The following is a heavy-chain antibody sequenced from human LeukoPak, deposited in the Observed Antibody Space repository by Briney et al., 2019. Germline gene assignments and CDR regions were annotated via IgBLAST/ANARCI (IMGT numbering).Heavy chain of an antibody. CDR1: GFTFSGYG. CDR2: IWHDGSNK. J-gene: IGHJ3*02. V-gene: IGHV3-33*01. CDR3: ARGLALFGGRDAFDI. Sequence: GGSLRLSCAASGFTFSGYGMHWVRQAPGKGLEWVAVIWHDGSNKYYADSLKGRFTISRDNSKNTLYLQMNSLRSEDTAVYYCARGLALFGGRDAFDIWGQGTMVTVSS. D-gene: IGHD3-16*01.